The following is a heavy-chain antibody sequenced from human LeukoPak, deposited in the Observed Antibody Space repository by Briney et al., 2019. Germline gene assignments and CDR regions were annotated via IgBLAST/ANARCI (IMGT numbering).Heavy chain of an antibody. CDR3: ARGKLELRGYYFDY. CDR2: ISSSGSTI. Sequence: GGSLRLSCAASGFTFRSSWMNWVRQAPGKGLEWVSYISSSGSTIYYADSVKGRFTISRDNAKNSLYLQMNSLRAEDTAVYYCARGKLELRGYYFDYWGQGTLVTVSS. V-gene: IGHV3-48*03. J-gene: IGHJ4*02. D-gene: IGHD1-7*01. CDR1: GFTFRSSW.